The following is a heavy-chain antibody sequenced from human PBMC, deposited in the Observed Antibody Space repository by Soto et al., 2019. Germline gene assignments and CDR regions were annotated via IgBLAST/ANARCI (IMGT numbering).Heavy chain of an antibody. D-gene: IGHD6-13*01. CDR2: IKSKTDGGTT. V-gene: IGHV3-15*01. CDR1: GFSVSSTY. CDR3: TTDDLIAAAAGPYYYGMDV. J-gene: IGHJ6*02. Sequence: GVPLRVSWAASGFSVSSTYMTWIRQAPGKGLEWVGRIKSKTDGGTTDYAAPVKGRFTISRDDSKNTLYLQMNSLKTEDTAVYYCTTDDLIAAAAGPYYYGMDVWGQGTTVTVSS.